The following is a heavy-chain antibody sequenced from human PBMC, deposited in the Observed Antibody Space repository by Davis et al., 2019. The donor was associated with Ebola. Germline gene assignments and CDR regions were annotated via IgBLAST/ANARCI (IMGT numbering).Heavy chain of an antibody. Sequence: AASVKVSCKASGYTFTSYGISWVRQAPRQGLEWMGWISAYNGNTNYAQKLQGRVTMTTDTSTSTAYMELRSLRSDDTAVYYCARDLAGQWPNYWGQGTLVTVSS. J-gene: IGHJ4*02. CDR2: ISAYNGNT. CDR3: ARDLAGQWPNY. D-gene: IGHD6-19*01. CDR1: GYTFTSYG. V-gene: IGHV1-18*01.